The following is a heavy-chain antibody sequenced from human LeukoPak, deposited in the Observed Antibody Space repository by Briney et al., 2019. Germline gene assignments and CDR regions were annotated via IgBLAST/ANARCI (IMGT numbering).Heavy chain of an antibody. V-gene: IGHV3-48*03. Sequence: PGGSLRLSCAASGFTFSSYEMNWVRQAPGKELEWVSYISSSGSTIYYADSVKGRFTISRDNAKNSLYLQMNSLRAEDTAVYYCARENRVTTLYYYYGMDVWGQGTTVTVSS. J-gene: IGHJ6*02. CDR3: ARENRVTTLYYYYGMDV. D-gene: IGHD4-11*01. CDR1: GFTFSSYE. CDR2: ISSSGSTI.